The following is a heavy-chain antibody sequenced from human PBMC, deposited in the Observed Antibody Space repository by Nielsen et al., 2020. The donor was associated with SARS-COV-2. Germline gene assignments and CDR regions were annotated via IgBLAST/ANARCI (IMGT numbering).Heavy chain of an antibody. V-gene: IGHV3-33*03. Sequence: GGSLRLSCAASGFTFSSYGMHWVRQAPGKGLEWVAVIWYDGSNKYYADSVKGRFTISRDNAKNSLYLQMNSLRAEDTALYYCAKDILPYDYVWDGFDYWGQGTLVTVSS. CDR2: IWYDGSNK. J-gene: IGHJ4*02. CDR1: GFTFSSYG. CDR3: AKDILPYDYVWDGFDY. D-gene: IGHD3-16*01.